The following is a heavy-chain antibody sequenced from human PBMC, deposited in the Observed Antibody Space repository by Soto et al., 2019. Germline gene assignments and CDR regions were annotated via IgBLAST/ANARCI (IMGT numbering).Heavy chain of an antibody. CDR1: GGSISSYY. D-gene: IGHD4-17*01. Sequence: SETLSLTCTVSGGSISSYYWSWIRQPPGKGLEWIGYIYYSGSTNYNPSLKSRVTISVDTSKNQFSLKLSSVTAADTAVYYCERDDYGVDYYYGMDVWGQGTTVTVSS. J-gene: IGHJ6*02. CDR3: ERDDYGVDYYYGMDV. CDR2: IYYSGST. V-gene: IGHV4-59*01.